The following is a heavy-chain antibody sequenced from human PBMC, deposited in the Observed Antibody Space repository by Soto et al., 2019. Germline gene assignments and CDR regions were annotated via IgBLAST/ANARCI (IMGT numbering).Heavy chain of an antibody. CDR2: VYYRGRS. CDR1: GGSVSNSNYY. D-gene: IGHD2-8*01. J-gene: IGHJ4*02. CDR3: VSQRTSVLTQAYFDY. Sequence: SETLSLTCSVSGGSVSNSNYYWGWIRQSPGKGLEWIGSVYYRGRSYSKSSVKSRVTISVDTSKNQFSLNLNSVTASDTAVYFCVSQRTSVLTQAYFDYWGPGALVTVSS. V-gene: IGHV4-39*01.